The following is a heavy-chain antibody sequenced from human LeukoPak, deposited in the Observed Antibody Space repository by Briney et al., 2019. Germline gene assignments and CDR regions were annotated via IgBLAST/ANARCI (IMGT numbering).Heavy chain of an antibody. CDR1: GYSLITYW. J-gene: IGHJ6*02. V-gene: IGHV5-51*01. D-gene: IGHD6-19*01. CDR2: IYPGDSDT. Sequence: GESLKISCKGSGYSLITYWIGWVRQMPGKGLEWMGIIYPGDSDTRYSPSFQGQVTISADKSISTAYLQWSSLKASDTAMYYCARRQTSGAVGMDVWGQGTTVTVSS. CDR3: ARRQTSGAVGMDV.